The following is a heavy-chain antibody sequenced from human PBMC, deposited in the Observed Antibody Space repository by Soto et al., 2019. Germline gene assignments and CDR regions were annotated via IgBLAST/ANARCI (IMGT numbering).Heavy chain of an antibody. V-gene: IGHV1-69*01. Sequence: QVQLVQSGAEVKKPGSSVKVSCKASGGTLSSYAISWVRQAPGQGLEWMGGIIPIFGTANYAQRFQGRVKVTADESTSTAYMELSSLRSEDTAVYYCASSYSYDSSGYYVVSFDIWGQGTMVTVSS. J-gene: IGHJ3*02. CDR2: IIPIFGTA. D-gene: IGHD3-22*01. CDR3: ASSYSYDSSGYYVVSFDI. CDR1: GGTLSSYA.